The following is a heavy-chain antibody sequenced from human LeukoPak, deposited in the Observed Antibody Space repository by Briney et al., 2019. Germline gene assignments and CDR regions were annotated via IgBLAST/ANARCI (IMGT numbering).Heavy chain of an antibody. CDR2: INSDGSST. V-gene: IGHV3-74*01. CDR1: GFTFSSYW. Sequence: PGGSLRLSCAASGFTFSSYWMHWVRQAPGKGLMWVSRINSDGSSTYYADSVKGRFTISRDNSKNTLYLQMNSLRAEDTAVYYCARACGGDCYGAFDIWGQGTMVTVSS. D-gene: IGHD2-21*02. CDR3: ARACGGDCYGAFDI. J-gene: IGHJ3*02.